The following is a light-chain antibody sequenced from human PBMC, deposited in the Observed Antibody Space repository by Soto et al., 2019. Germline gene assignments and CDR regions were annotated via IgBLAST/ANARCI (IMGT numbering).Light chain of an antibody. CDR1: QSVSSN. CDR3: QKYNKCPLT. V-gene: IGKV3-15*01. Sequence: EIMMTQSPGTLSASPGERATLSCRASQSVSSNLAWYQQKPGQSPRLLIYAVTTKATGIPARFSGSGSGTEFTLTISSLQSEDFAVNNCQKYNKCPLTLGQGTTMEIK. CDR2: AVT. J-gene: IGKJ1*01.